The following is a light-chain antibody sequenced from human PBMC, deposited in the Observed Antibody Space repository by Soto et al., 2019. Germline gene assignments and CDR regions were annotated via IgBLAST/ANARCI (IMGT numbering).Light chain of an antibody. V-gene: IGKV1-9*01. CDR1: QCISNY. CDR3: QEYNNYWT. Sequence: IKLTQSPSFVSASVADRVTITLLASQCISNYVACYQQKPWKAPKLLIYAASTLQSGVPSRFSASGSGTEFTLTISSLHPDDFATYYCQEYNNYWTFGQGTKVDI. CDR2: AAS. J-gene: IGKJ1*01.